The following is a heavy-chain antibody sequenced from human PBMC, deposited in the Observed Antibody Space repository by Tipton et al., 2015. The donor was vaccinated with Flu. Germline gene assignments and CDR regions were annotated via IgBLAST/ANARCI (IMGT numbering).Heavy chain of an antibody. CDR3: AKDWGVVVPAVTAFDY. Sequence: SLRLSCSASGFTFSSYAMHWVRQAPGKGLEYVSAISSNGGSTYYADSVKGRFTISRDNSKNTLYLQMNSLRAEDTAVYYCAKDWGVVVPAVTAFDYWGQGTLVTVSS. D-gene: IGHD2-2*01. V-gene: IGHV3-64*04. CDR1: GFTFSSYA. J-gene: IGHJ4*02. CDR2: ISSNGGST.